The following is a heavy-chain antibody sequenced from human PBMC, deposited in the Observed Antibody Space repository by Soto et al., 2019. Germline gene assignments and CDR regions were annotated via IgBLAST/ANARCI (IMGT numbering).Heavy chain of an antibody. CDR2: FTRSGNT. J-gene: IGHJ4*02. Sequence: EVQLLESAGGLEQPGGSLRLSCAASGLTFSNYAMSWVRQAQGKGLEWVSTFTRSGNTYYADSVKGRFTISRDNSKNTLYLQMDSLRAEDTAVYYCAREFAPGSPNYDYWGLGTLVTVSS. D-gene: IGHD3-10*01. CDR1: GLTFSNYA. V-gene: IGHV3-23*01. CDR3: AREFAPGSPNYDY.